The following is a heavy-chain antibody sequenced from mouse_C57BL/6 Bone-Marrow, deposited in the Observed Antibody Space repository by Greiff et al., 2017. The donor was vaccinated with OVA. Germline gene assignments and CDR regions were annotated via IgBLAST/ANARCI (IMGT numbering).Heavy chain of an antibody. CDR1: GFTFSSYG. J-gene: IGHJ1*03. Sequence: EVQLQESGGDLVKPGGSLKLSCAASGFTFSSYGMSWVRQTPDKRLEWVATISSGGSYTYYPDSVKGRFTISRDNAKNTLYLQMSSLKSEDTAMYYCARRGWLRQNWYFDVWGTGTTVTVCS. CDR2: ISSGGSYT. CDR3: ARRGWLRQNWYFDV. D-gene: IGHD2-2*01. V-gene: IGHV5-6*01.